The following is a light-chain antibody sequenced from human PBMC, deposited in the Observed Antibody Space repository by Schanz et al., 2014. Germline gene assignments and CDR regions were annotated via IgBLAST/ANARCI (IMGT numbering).Light chain of an antibody. J-gene: IGKJ5*01. Sequence: DIQMTQSPSSLSASVGDRVTITCRASQSIRSYLNWYQQKPGKAPKLLIYDASNLQSGVPSRFSASGSGTDFTLTISSLQPEDFATYYCQQRGTFGQGTRLELK. V-gene: IGKV1-39*01. CDR1: QSIRSY. CDR2: DAS. CDR3: QQRGT.